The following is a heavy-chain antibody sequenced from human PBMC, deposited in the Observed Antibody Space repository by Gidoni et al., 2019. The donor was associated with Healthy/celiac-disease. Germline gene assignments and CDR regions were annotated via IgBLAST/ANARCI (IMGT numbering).Heavy chain of an antibody. D-gene: IGHD3-3*01. V-gene: IGHV3-33*01. J-gene: IGHJ4*02. CDR1: GFTFSSYG. CDR3: ARVSLDDFWSGSDY. CDR2: IWYDGSNK. Sequence: QVQLVESGGGVVQPGRSLRLSCAASGFTFSSYGMHWVRQAPGKGLEWVAVIWYDGSNKYYADSVKGRFTISRDNSKNTLYLQMNSLRAEDTAVYYCARVSLDDFWSGSDYWGQGTLVTVSS.